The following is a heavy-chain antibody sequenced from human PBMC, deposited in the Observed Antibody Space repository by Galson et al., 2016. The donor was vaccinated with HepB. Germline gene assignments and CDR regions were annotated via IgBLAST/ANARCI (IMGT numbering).Heavy chain of an antibody. V-gene: IGHV2-5*02. CDR3: AHISLFGYNYVYQGYYFDY. Sequence: PALVKPTQTLTLTCTFSGFSLSTSGVGVGWIRQPPGKALEWLALIYWDDDKRYSPSLKSRLTITKDTSKNQVVLTMTNMDPVDTATYYCAHISLFGYNYVYQGYYFDYWGQGTLVTVSS. J-gene: IGHJ4*02. CDR2: IYWDDDK. CDR1: GFSLSTSGVG. D-gene: IGHD1-1*01.